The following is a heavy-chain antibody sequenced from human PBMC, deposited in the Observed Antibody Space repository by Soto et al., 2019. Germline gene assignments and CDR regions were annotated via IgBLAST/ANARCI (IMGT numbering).Heavy chain of an antibody. CDR1: GGSFSGYY. V-gene: IGHV4-34*01. J-gene: IGHJ5*02. CDR2: INHSGST. CDR3: ARRRYYYGSGTKPHNWFDP. D-gene: IGHD3-10*01. Sequence: PSETLSLTCAVYGGSFSGYYWNWIRQPPGKGLEWIGEINHSGSTNYNPSLKSRVTISVDTSKNQFSLKLSSVTAADTAVYYCARRRYYYGSGTKPHNWFDPWGQGTLVTVS.